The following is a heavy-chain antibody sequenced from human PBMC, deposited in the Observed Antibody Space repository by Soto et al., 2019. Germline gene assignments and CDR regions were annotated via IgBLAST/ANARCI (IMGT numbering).Heavy chain of an antibody. V-gene: IGHV3-33*01. CDR3: ARGQSGTTYYYGSGSPKYYMDV. CDR2: IWMVGSNK. J-gene: IGHJ6*03. D-gene: IGHD3-10*01. Sequence: QVQLVESGGGVVKPGGSLRLPCAASGFTFSSYGMPWFRQAPGKGRGWGAVIWMVGSNKYYADSVKGRFTISRDNSKNTLYLQMNSLRAEDTAVYYCARGQSGTTYYYGSGSPKYYMDVWGKGTTVTVSS. CDR1: GFTFSSYG.